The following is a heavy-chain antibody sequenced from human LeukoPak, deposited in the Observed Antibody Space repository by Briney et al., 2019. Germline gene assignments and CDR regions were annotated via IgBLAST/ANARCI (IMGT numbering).Heavy chain of an antibody. V-gene: IGHV4-59*12. CDR1: GGSISTYY. J-gene: IGHJ4*02. Sequence: SETLSLTCTVSGGSISTYYWSWIRQPPGKGLECIGYMYYSGSTNYNPSLKSRVTISVDTSKNQFSLKLSSVTAADTAVYYCARCGGYFDYWGQGTLVTVSS. CDR2: MYYSGST. D-gene: IGHD2-21*01. CDR3: ARCGGYFDY.